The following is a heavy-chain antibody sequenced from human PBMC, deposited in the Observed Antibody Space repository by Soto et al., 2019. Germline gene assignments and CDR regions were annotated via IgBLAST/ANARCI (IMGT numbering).Heavy chain of an antibody. D-gene: IGHD1-26*01. CDR1: GYTFTSYY. CDR3: ARIEWELDDAFDI. CDR2: INPSGGST. V-gene: IGHV1-46*01. J-gene: IGHJ3*02. Sequence: ASVKVSCKASGYTFTSYYMHWVRQAPGQGLEWMGIINPSGGSTSYAQKFQGRVTMTRDTSTSTVYMELSSLRSEDKAVYYCARIEWELDDAFDIWGQGTMVTVSS.